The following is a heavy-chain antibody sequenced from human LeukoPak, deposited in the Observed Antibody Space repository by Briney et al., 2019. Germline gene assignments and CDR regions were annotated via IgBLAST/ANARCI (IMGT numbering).Heavy chain of an antibody. Sequence: SETLSLTCTVSGGSISSSSYYWGWIRQPPGKGLEWIGSIYYSGSTYYNPSLKSRVTISVDTSKNQFSLKLSSVTAADTAVYYRARGSNWCDPWGQGTLVTVSS. CDR2: IYYSGST. CDR1: GGSISSSSYY. V-gene: IGHV4-39*07. J-gene: IGHJ5*02. CDR3: ARGSNWCDP.